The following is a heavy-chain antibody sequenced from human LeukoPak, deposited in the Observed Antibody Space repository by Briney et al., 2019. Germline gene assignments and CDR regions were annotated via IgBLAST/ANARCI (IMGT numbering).Heavy chain of an antibody. Sequence: GGSLRLSCAASGFTFSSYSMNWVRQAPGKGLEWVSSIGSSSSYIYYADSVKGRFTISRDNAKNSLYLQMNSLRAEDTAVYYCARDSGCSGGSCAGGFGYWGQGTLVTVSS. CDR1: GFTFSSYS. J-gene: IGHJ4*02. CDR2: IGSSSSYI. CDR3: ARDSGCSGGSCAGGFGY. V-gene: IGHV3-21*01. D-gene: IGHD2-15*01.